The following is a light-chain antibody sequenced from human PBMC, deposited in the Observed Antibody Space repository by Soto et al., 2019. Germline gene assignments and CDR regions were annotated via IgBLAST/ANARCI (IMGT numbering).Light chain of an antibody. V-gene: IGKV3-11*01. CDR2: DAS. Sequence: EIVLTQSPATLSLSPGERATLSCSASQRVSSYLAWYQQKPAQAPRLLIYDASNRVTGIPARFSGSGSGTDFTLTISSLEPEDFAVYYCQQRMNWPRTFGQGTKLEIK. CDR1: QRVSSY. CDR3: QQRMNWPRT. J-gene: IGKJ2*01.